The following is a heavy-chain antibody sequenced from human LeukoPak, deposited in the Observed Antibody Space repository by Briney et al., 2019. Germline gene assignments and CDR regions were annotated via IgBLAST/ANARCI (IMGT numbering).Heavy chain of an antibody. D-gene: IGHD3-22*01. J-gene: IGHJ4*02. CDR2: ITASGGTT. CDR1: GFTFDTHA. V-gene: IGHV3-23*01. Sequence: GGSLRLSCAASGFTFDTHAMSWVRQAPGKGLEWVSSITASGGTTYYADSVKGRFTISRDNSKNMLFLQMNSLRAEDTAICYCASGHDSSGYYYVGWGQGTLVTVSS. CDR3: ASGHDSSGYYYVG.